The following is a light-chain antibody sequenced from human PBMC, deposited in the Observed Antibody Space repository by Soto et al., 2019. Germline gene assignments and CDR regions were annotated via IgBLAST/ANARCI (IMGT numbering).Light chain of an antibody. Sequence: EIVLTQSPGTLSLSPGERATLSCRASQSVSSTYLAWYQQKPGQAPRHLIYGASSRATGIPDRFSGSGSGPDFALTISRLAPEDFAVYYCQQYGSSHPWTFGQGTKVEIK. CDR3: QQYGSSHPWT. CDR1: QSVSSTY. CDR2: GAS. J-gene: IGKJ1*01. V-gene: IGKV3-20*01.